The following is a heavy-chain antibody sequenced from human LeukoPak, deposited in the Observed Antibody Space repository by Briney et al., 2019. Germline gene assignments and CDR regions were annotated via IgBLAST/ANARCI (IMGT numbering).Heavy chain of an antibody. CDR2: IYYSGST. J-gene: IGHJ2*01. CDR3: ARSVVTLYWYFDL. D-gene: IGHD4-23*01. Sequence: SETLSLTCTVSGGSISGYYYNWIRQPPGKGLEWIGYIYYSGSTNYNPSLKSRVTISLNTSKNQFSLKLSSVTTADTAVYYCARSVVTLYWYFDLLGRGTLVTVSS. V-gene: IGHV4-59*01. CDR1: GGSISGYY.